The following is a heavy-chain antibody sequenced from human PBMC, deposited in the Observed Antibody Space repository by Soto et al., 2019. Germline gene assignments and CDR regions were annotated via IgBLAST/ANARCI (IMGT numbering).Heavy chain of an antibody. J-gene: IGHJ6*02. V-gene: IGHV3-15*07. CDR3: TTDIVQTYGDYQVYYYYGMDV. CDR2: IKSKTDGGTT. Sequence: PGGSLRLSCAASGFTFSNAWMNWVRQAPGKGLEWVGRIKSKTDGGTTDYAAPVKGRFTISRDDSKNTLYLQMNSLKTEDTAVYYCTTDIVQTYGDYQVYYYYGMDVWGQGTTVTVSS. CDR1: GFTFSNAW. D-gene: IGHD4-17*01.